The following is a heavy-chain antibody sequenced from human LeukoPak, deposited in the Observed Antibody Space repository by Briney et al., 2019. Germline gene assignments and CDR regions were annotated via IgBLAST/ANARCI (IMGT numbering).Heavy chain of an antibody. Sequence: GGSLRLSCAASGFTFNSYWMSWVRQAPGKGLEWVASKNQDGSEKYYVESVKGRFTISRDNAKNSLYLQMNSLRVEDTAVYYCARGADWGHYFDYWGQGTLVTVSS. CDR3: ARGADWGHYFDY. V-gene: IGHV3-7*04. J-gene: IGHJ4*02. CDR1: GFTFNSYW. D-gene: IGHD7-27*01. CDR2: KNQDGSEK.